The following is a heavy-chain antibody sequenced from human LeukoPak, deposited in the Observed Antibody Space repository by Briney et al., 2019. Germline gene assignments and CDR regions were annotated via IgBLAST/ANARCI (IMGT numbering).Heavy chain of an antibody. CDR3: ARRTGSGTYYSLFFDY. CDR1: GYRFTANW. Sequence: GESLKISCKASGYRFTANWIGWVRQMPGKGLEWMGVIYPADSDTTYSPSFQGQVTISADKSNNIAYLEWDSLKASDSATYYCARRTGSGTYYSLFFDYWGQGALVTVSS. D-gene: IGHD1-26*01. CDR2: IYPADSDT. J-gene: IGHJ4*02. V-gene: IGHV5-51*01.